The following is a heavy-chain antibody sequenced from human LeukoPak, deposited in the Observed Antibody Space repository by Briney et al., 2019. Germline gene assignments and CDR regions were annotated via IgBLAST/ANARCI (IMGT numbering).Heavy chain of an antibody. V-gene: IGHV3-23*01. Sequence: GGSLRLSCAVFGFTFSSSAMSWVRQAPGKGLEWVSGISGSSGGTNYADSVKGRFTISRDKSKNTLHLQMNSLRVEDTAVYYCAKDQWLHFDYWGQGTLVTVSS. CDR2: ISGSSGGT. J-gene: IGHJ4*02. CDR3: AKDQWLHFDY. CDR1: GFTFSSSA. D-gene: IGHD5-12*01.